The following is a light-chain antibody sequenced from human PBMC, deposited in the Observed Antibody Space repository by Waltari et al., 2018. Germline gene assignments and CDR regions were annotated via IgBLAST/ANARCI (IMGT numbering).Light chain of an antibody. V-gene: IGLV3-21*04. CDR2: YDR. Sequence: SYVVTQPPSVSVAPGETATIPWGGDNIGTYSVPWYQQKAGQAPVLVIFYDRDRPSGIPDRFSGSNSGNTATLTISRVEAGDEARYYCHVWHPHVDPGVFGTGTEVTVL. CDR3: HVWHPHVDPGV. CDR1: NIGTYS. J-gene: IGLJ1*01.